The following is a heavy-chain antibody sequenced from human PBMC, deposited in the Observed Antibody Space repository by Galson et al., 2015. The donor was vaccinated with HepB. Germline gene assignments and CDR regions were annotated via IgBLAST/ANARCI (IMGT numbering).Heavy chain of an antibody. Sequence: SVKVSCKASGCTFTRYAISWVRQAPGQGLEWMGWIIPICGTPNYAQKFQGRVTITADESTSTAYMELSSLRAEDTAVYYCARAPTTGTPHYNWFDRWGQGALVTVSS. D-gene: IGHD1-1*01. CDR1: GCTFTRYA. J-gene: IGHJ5*01. CDR3: ARAPTTGTPHYNWFDR. CDR2: IIPICGTP. V-gene: IGHV1-69*13.